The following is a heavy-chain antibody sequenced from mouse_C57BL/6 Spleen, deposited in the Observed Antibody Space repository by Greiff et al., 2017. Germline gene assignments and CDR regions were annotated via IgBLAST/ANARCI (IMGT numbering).Heavy chain of an antibody. Sequence: VQLQQSGAELVRPGTSVKVSCKASGYAFTNYLIEWVKQRPGQGLEWIGVINPGSGGTNYNEKFKGKATLTADKSSSTAYMQLSSLTSEDSAVYFCARGDYGSRVDYWGQGTTLTVSS. CDR1: GYAFTNYL. CDR2: INPGSGGT. J-gene: IGHJ2*01. D-gene: IGHD1-1*01. V-gene: IGHV1-54*01. CDR3: ARGDYGSRVDY.